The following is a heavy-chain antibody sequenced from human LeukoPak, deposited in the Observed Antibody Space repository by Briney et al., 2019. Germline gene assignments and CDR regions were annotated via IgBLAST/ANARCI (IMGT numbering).Heavy chain of an antibody. CDR1: GFTFSSYG. D-gene: IGHD3-3*01. CDR3: AKSGSDDFWSGYQNNWFDP. J-gene: IGHJ5*02. CDR2: ISYDGSNK. V-gene: IGHV3-30*18. Sequence: PGGSLRLSCAASGFTFSSYGMHWVRQAPGKGLEWVAVISYDGSNKYYADSVKGRFTISRDNSKNTLYLQMNSLSAEDTAVSYCAKSGSDDFWSGYQNNWFDPWGQGTLVTVSS.